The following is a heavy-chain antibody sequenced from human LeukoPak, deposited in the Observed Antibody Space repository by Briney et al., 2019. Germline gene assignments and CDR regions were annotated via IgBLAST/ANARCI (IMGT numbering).Heavy chain of an antibody. V-gene: IGHV4-39*01. CDR3: ARGRQLYSSSWYGGAYGMDV. CDR2: IYYSTAT. J-gene: IGHJ6*02. D-gene: IGHD6-13*01. Sequence: SETLSLTCTVSGGSITSHNYYWGWIRQPPGKGLEWIGSIYYSTATYYNPSLKSRVTIFVDTSKNQFSLNLSSVTAADTAVYYCARGRQLYSSSWYGGAYGMDVWGQGTTVTVSS. CDR1: GGSITSHNYY.